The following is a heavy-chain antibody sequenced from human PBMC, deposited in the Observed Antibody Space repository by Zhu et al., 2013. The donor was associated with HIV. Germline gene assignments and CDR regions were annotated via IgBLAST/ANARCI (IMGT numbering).Heavy chain of an antibody. J-gene: IGHJ6*02. D-gene: IGHD1-1*01. Sequence: QVQLVQSGAEVKKPGSSVKVSCKASGGTFSSYAISWVRQAPGQGLEWMGGIIPIFGTANYAQKFQGRVTITADKSTSTAYMELSSLRSEDTAVYYCARFRTGPAGTTDYYYYGMDVWGQGTTVTVSS. CDR2: IIPIFGTA. CDR3: ARFRTGPAGTTDYYYYGMDV. CDR1: GGTFSSYA. V-gene: IGHV1-69*06.